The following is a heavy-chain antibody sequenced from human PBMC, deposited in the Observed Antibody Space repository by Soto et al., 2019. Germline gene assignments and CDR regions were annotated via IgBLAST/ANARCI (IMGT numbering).Heavy chain of an antibody. D-gene: IGHD2-15*01. CDR3: ARDFGISGGSCPDY. CDR2: ISDDGSNK. CDR1: GFTFSSYA. V-gene: IGHV3-30-3*01. Sequence: QVQLVESGGGVVQPGRSLRLSCAASGFTFSSYAMHWVRQAPGKGLEWVAVISDDGSNKYYADSVKGRFTITRDNSKNTLYLQMNSLRAEDTAVYYCARDFGISGGSCPDYWGQGTLVTVSS. J-gene: IGHJ4*02.